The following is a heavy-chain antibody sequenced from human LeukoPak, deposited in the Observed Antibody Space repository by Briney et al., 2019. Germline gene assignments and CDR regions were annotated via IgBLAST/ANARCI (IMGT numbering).Heavy chain of an antibody. D-gene: IGHD4-11*01. CDR2: ISGSGGST. CDR3: AKAPRDRNYGWFDP. CDR1: GFTFSSYA. V-gene: IGHV3-23*01. Sequence: GGSLRLSCAASGFTFSSYAMSWVRQAPGKGLEWVSAISGSGGSTYYADSVKGRFTIPRDNSKNTLYLQMNSLRAEDTAVYYCAKAPRDRNYGWFDPWGQGTLVAVSS. J-gene: IGHJ5*02.